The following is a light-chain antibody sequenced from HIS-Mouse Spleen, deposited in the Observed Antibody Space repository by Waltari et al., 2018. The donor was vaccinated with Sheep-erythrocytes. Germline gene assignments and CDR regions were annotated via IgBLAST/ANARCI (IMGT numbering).Light chain of an antibody. CDR3: CSYAGSYTFWV. J-gene: IGLJ3*02. CDR2: DVS. CDR1: SSDFGGYNY. V-gene: IGLV2-11*01. Sequence: QSSLTQPLSVSGSPGQSVTIPCTGTSSDFGGYNYVSWYQQHPGKAPKLMIYDVSKRPSGVPDRFSGSKSGNTASLTISGLQAEDEADYYCCSYAGSYTFWVFGGGTKLTVL.